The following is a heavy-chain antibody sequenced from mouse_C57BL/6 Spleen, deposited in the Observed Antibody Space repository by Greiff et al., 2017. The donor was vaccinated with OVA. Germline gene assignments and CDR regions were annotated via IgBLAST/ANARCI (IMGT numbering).Heavy chain of an antibody. CDR2: INPNNGGT. J-gene: IGHJ1*03. CDR1: GYTFTDYY. D-gene: IGHD1-1*01. V-gene: IGHV1-26*01. Sequence: EVQLQQSGPELVKPGASVKISCKASGYTFTDYYMNWVKQSHGKSLEWIGDINPNNGGTSYNQKFKGKATLTVDKSSSTAYMELRSLTSEDSAVYYCARRKITTVNWYFDVWGTGTTVTVSS. CDR3: ARRKITTVNWYFDV.